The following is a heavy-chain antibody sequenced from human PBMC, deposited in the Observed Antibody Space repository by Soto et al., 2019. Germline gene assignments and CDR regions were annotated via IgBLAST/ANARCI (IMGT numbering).Heavy chain of an antibody. D-gene: IGHD1-26*01. CDR1: GFTFSSYA. Sequence: QVQLVESGGGVVQPGRSLRLSCAASGFTFSSYAMHWVRQAPGKGLEWVAVISYDGSNKYYADSVKGRFTISRDNSKNTLYLQMNSLRAEDTAVYYCARARSGSYYYFDYWGQGTLVTVSS. J-gene: IGHJ4*02. V-gene: IGHV3-30-3*01. CDR3: ARARSGSYYYFDY. CDR2: ISYDGSNK.